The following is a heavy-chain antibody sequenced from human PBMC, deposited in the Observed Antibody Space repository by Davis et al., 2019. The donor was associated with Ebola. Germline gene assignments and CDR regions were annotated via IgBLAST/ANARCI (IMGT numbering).Heavy chain of an antibody. J-gene: IGHJ4*02. V-gene: IGHV1-3*01. Sequence: KFQGRVTITRDTSASTAYMELSSLRSEDTAVYYCARGAKDSSGYHYANDYWGQGTMVTVSS. CDR3: ARGAKDSSGYHYANDY. D-gene: IGHD3-22*01.